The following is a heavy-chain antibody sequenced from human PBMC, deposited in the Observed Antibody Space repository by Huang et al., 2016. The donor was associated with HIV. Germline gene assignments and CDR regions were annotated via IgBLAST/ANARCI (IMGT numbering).Heavy chain of an antibody. CDR2: IANDGSSK. CDR3: AKDGRGSGTYYDYFEY. Sequence: QVQLVESGGGVVQPGRSLRLSCAAFGFTFNKFDMHWVRQAPGKGVEGVASIANDGSSKYHADSVKGRFTISRDNSKNPVYLQMNSLRVEDTAVYYCAKDGRGSGTYYDYFEYWGQGTLVTVSS. CDR1: GFTFNKFD. D-gene: IGHD1-26*01. J-gene: IGHJ4*02. V-gene: IGHV3-30*18.